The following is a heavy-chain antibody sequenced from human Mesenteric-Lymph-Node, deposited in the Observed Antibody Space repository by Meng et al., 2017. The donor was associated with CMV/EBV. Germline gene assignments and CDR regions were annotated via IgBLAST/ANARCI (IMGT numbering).Heavy chain of an antibody. J-gene: IGHJ6*02. Sequence: GGSLRLSCAASGFTFDDYGMSWVRQAPGKGLEWVSGINWNGGSTGYADSVKGRFTISRDNAKNSLYLQMNSLRAEDTALYYCAREGEGDIVVKYAPDVWGQGTTVTVSS. CDR3: AREGEGDIVVKYAPDV. CDR2: INWNGGST. V-gene: IGHV3-20*04. D-gene: IGHD2-15*01. CDR1: GFTFDDYG.